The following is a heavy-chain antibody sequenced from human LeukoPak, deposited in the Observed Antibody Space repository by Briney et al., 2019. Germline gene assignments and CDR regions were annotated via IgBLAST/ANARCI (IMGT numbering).Heavy chain of an antibody. CDR2: IYHDGNT. CDR3: ARDPVGPERYSLGWFDP. Sequence: SETLSLTCAVYGESFNRYYWSWIRQPPGKGLEWIAEIYHDGNTNYNPSLKSRVTISVDTSKNQFSLKLSSVTAADTAVYYCARDPVGPERYSLGWFDPWGQGTLVTVSS. V-gene: IGHV4-34*01. D-gene: IGHD5-18*01. J-gene: IGHJ5*02. CDR1: GESFNRYY.